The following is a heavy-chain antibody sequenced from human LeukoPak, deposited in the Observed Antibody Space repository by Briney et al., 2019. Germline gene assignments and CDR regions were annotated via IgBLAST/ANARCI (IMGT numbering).Heavy chain of an antibody. J-gene: IGHJ4*02. CDR1: GGSFSGYY. V-gene: IGHV4-34*01. CDR2: INHSGST. D-gene: IGHD6-19*01. CDR3: ARTVYSSGWLQIDY. Sequence: SETLSLTCAVYGGSFSGYYWSWIRQPPGKGLEWIGEINHSGSTNHNPSLKSRVTISVDTSKNQFSLKLSSVTAADTAVYYCARTVYSSGWLQIDYWGQGTLVTVSS.